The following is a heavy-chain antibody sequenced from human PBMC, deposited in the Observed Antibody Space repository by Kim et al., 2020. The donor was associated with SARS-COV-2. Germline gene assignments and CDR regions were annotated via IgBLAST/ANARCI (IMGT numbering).Heavy chain of an antibody. CDR2: IYYSGST. J-gene: IGHJ4*02. Sequence: SETLSLTCTVSGGSVSSGRYYWNWIRQPPGKGLEWIGYIYYSGSTNYNPSLKRRVTISLDTSKNQFSLKLSSVIAADTAVYYCARDARYCRSTTCPFDYWGPGTLVTVSS. D-gene: IGHD2-2*01. V-gene: IGHV4-61*01. CDR3: ARDARYCRSTTCPFDY. CDR1: GGSVSSGRYY.